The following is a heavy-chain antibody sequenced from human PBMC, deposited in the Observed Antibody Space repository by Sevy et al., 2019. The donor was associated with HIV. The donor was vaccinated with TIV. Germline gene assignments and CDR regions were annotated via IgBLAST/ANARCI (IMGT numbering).Heavy chain of an antibody. CDR3: ARYIAGPGFDF. J-gene: IGHJ4*02. D-gene: IGHD1-26*01. Sequence: SQTLSLTCTVSGGSVSTGGYYWSWIRQSAGKGLEWIGRILGRGYTDYNPSLKSRVTISRDTSKSQFSLTLTSVTAADTAMYYCARYIAGPGFDFWGQGIQVTVSS. V-gene: IGHV4-61*02. CDR1: GGSVSTGGYY. CDR2: ILGRGYT.